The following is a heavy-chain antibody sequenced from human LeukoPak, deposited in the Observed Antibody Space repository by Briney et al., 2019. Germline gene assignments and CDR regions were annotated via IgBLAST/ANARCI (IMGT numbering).Heavy chain of an antibody. V-gene: IGHV3-23*01. CDR2: ISGGGGST. D-gene: IGHD1-26*01. CDR1: GFTFSSYD. J-gene: IGHJ4*02. CDR3: AKDQSSGTYYDY. Sequence: GGSLRLSCAASGFTFSSYDMSGVREAPGEGLEWVSAISGGGGSTYYADSVKGRFTISRDNSRKTLYLQMNSLTAEDTAVYFCAKDQSSGTYYDYWGQGSLVTVSP.